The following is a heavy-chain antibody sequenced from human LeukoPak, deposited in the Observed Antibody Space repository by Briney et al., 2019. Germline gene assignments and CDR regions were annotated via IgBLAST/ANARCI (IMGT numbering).Heavy chain of an antibody. D-gene: IGHD3-22*01. V-gene: IGHV3-30*18. CDR2: ISYDGSNK. CDR3: AKDSPFYDSSSDAFDI. CDR1: GFTFSSHG. Sequence: PGGSLRLSCAASGFTFSSHGMHWARQAPGKGLEWEAVISYDGSNKYYADSVKGRFTISRDNSKNTLYLQMNSLRAEDTAVYYCAKDSPFYDSSSDAFDIWGQGTMVTVSS. J-gene: IGHJ3*02.